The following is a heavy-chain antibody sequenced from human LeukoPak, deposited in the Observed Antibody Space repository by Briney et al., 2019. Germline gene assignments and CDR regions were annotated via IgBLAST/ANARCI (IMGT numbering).Heavy chain of an antibody. D-gene: IGHD3-22*01. CDR3: ASALGGVWLLPDY. CDR1: GFTFSSYG. CDR2: ISYDGSNK. Sequence: PGGSLRLSCAASGFTFSSYGMHWVRQAPGKGLEWVAVISYDGSNKYYADSVKGRFTISRDNSKNTLYLQMNSLRAEDTAVYYCASALGGVWLLPDYWGQGTLVTVSS. J-gene: IGHJ4*02. V-gene: IGHV3-30*03.